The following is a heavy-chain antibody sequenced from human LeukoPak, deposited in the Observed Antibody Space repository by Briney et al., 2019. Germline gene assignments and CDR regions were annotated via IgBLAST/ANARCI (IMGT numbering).Heavy chain of an antibody. J-gene: IGHJ5*02. CDR2: IWYDGSNK. CDR1: AFTFSTYS. V-gene: IGHV3-33*01. CDR3: AREVTMMRGGVGPLANWFDP. Sequence: GGSLRLSCTASAFTFSTYSMHWVRQAPCKGLEWLEAIWYDGSNKYYADSVKGRFTISRDNSKNTLYLQMNSLRAEDTAVYYCAREVTMMRGGVGPLANWFDPWGQGTLVTVSS. D-gene: IGHD3-10*01.